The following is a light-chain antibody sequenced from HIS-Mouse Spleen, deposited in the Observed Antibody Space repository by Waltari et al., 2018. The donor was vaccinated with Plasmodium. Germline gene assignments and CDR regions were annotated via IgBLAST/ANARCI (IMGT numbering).Light chain of an antibody. Sequence: DIQMTQSPSSLSASVGDRVTITCRASQSIRSYLNWDQQKPGKAPKLLIYAASSVQSGVPSRFSGSGSRTDFTLSISSLQPEDFATYYWQQSYSTWTFGQGTKVEIK. CDR2: AAS. V-gene: IGKV1-39*01. CDR1: QSIRSY. J-gene: IGKJ1*01. CDR3: QQSYSTWT.